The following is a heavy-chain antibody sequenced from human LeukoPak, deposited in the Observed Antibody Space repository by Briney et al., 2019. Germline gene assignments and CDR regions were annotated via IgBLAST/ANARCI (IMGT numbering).Heavy chain of an antibody. J-gene: IGHJ5*01. CDR3: ARNLWFGEFLDS. Sequence: PGGSLRLSCAASGFTFSSYGMHWVRQAPGKGLEWVAFIRFDGTYKNHADSVKGRFTISRDNAKNSLYLQMNSLRAEDTAVYYCARNLWFGEFLDSWGQGTLVTVSS. V-gene: IGHV3-30*02. CDR1: GFTFSSYG. D-gene: IGHD3-10*01. CDR2: IRFDGTYK.